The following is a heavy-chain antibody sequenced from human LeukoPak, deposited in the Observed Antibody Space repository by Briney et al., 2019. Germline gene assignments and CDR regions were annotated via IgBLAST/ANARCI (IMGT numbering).Heavy chain of an antibody. V-gene: IGHV4-39*01. CDR3: TRQRGSGHWYFDL. J-gene: IGHJ2*01. CDR2: IYFTGRT. Sequence: SETLSLTCTVSGDSISNSDYYWGWIRQPPGKGLEWFGTIYFTGRTYYNPSLTSRVTMSVDTPKNEFSLKLRSVTAADTAMYYCTRQRGSGHWYFDLWGRGTLVTVSS. CDR1: GDSISNSDYY. D-gene: IGHD6-19*01.